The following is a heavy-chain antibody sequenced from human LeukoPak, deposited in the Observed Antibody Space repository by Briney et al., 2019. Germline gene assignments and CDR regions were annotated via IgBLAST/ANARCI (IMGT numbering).Heavy chain of an antibody. Sequence: SGGSLRLSCAASGFTFSSYWMHWVRQAPGKGLVWVSRINSDGSSTSYADSVKGRFTISRDNAKNTLYLQMNSLRAEDTAVYYCAKDQAYNYDSGSSGGMDVWGQGTTVTVSS. J-gene: IGHJ6*02. CDR2: INSDGSST. V-gene: IGHV3-74*01. CDR3: AKDQAYNYDSGSSGGMDV. D-gene: IGHD3-22*01. CDR1: GFTFSSYW.